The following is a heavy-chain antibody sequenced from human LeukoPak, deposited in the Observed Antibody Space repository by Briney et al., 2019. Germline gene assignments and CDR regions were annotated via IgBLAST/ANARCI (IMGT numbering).Heavy chain of an antibody. V-gene: IGHV1-18*01. CDR2: ISAYNGNT. J-gene: IGHJ5*02. CDR3: ARDRAAAGTEDWFDP. Sequence: ASVKVSCKASGYTFTSYGISWVRQAPGQGLEWMGWISAYNGNTNYAQKLQGRVTMTTDTSTSTAYMELRCLRSDDTAVYYCARDRAAAGTEDWFDPWGQGTLVTVSS. CDR1: GYTFTSYG. D-gene: IGHD6-13*01.